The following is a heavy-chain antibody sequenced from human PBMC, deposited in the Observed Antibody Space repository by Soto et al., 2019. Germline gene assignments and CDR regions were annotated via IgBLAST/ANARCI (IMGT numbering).Heavy chain of an antibody. D-gene: IGHD1-7*01. J-gene: IGHJ4*02. CDR1: SGSITSFS. CDR2: IHSSGTT. Sequence: QVQLQESGPGLVKPTETLSLNCTVSSGSITSFSWAWMRQPAGKGLEWIGRIHSSGTTNYNPSLSSRVTMSVDPSKTQFSLRLTSVTAADTAVYYCARDRIIGTSYSDYWGQGILVTVSS. CDR3: ARDRIIGTSYSDY. V-gene: IGHV4-4*07.